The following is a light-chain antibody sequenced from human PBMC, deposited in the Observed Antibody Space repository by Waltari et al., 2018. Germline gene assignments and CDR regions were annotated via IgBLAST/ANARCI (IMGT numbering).Light chain of an antibody. CDR2: KDT. J-gene: IGLJ2*01. CDR3: QSSDSTTTYDI. Sequence: SSELTQHPSLPVPPGQTARTTFSADAFPTQSHFWYQQHSGQAPVLVIYKDTERPSGIPERSSGYSSGTTVTLTISGVQAEDEADYYCQSSDSTTTYDIFGGGTRLTVL. CDR1: AFPTQS. V-gene: IGLV3-25*03.